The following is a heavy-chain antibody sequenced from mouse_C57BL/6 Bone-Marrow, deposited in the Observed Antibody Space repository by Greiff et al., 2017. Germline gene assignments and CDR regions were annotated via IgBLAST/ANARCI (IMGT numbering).Heavy chain of an antibody. CDR3: ARAVFPIGYFDV. V-gene: IGHV5-16*01. Sequence: DVKLVESEGGLVQPGSSMKLSCTASGFTFSDYYMAWVRQVPEKGLEWVANINYDGSSTYYLDSLKSRFIISRDNAKNILYLQMSSLESEDTATYYCARAVFPIGYFDVWGTGTTVTVSS. CDR1: GFTFSDYY. J-gene: IGHJ1*03. CDR2: INYDGSST.